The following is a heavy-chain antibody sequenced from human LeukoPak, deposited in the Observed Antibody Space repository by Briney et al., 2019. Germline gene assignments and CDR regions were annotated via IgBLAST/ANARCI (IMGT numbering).Heavy chain of an antibody. CDR1: GYTFTKYD. Sequence: GASVKVSCKASGYTFTKYDIHWVRQAPGQRLEWMGWISPYIGNTYYSQKLQGRVTMTTDTSTSTAYMELRSLRSDDTAVYYCARGRGYSYEYYYYYMDVWGKGTTVTVSS. CDR3: ARGRGYSYEYYYYYMDV. D-gene: IGHD5-18*01. V-gene: IGHV1-18*01. J-gene: IGHJ6*03. CDR2: ISPYIGNT.